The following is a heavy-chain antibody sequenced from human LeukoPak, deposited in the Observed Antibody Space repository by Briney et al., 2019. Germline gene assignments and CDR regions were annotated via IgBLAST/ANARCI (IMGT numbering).Heavy chain of an antibody. V-gene: IGHV3-23*01. CDR3: AKGRRDSCYTDNDY. Sequence: GASLRLSCAASGFTFSSSAMNWVRQAPGKGLEWVSVICGSEDTTNYADSVKGRFTISRDNPKNTLYLQMNSLRAEDTALYYCAKGRRDSCYTDNDYWGQGTLVTVSS. J-gene: IGHJ4*02. CDR1: GFTFSSSA. D-gene: IGHD2-2*02. CDR2: ICGSEDTT.